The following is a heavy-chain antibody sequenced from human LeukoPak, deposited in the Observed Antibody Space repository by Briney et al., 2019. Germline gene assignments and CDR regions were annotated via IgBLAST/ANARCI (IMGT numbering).Heavy chain of an antibody. CDR3: ASTRYDSSGYYYSY. Sequence: GRSLRLSCAASGFTFSSYAMHWVRQAPGKGLEWVAVISYDGSNKYYADSVKGRFTISRDNSKNTLYLQMNSLRAEDTAVCYCASTRYDSSGYYYSYWGQGTLVTVSS. J-gene: IGHJ4*02. CDR2: ISYDGSNK. V-gene: IGHV3-30-3*01. D-gene: IGHD3-22*01. CDR1: GFTFSSYA.